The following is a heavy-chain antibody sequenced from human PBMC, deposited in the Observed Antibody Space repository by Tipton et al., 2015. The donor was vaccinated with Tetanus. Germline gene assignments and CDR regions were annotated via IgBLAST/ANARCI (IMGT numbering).Heavy chain of an antibody. CDR3: ARAHCSDGVCNFDF. Sequence: VQLVQSGGEVKKPGESPKISCKGSGYIFTNYWIGWVRQMPGKGLEWMGIIYPADSDTRYSPSFQGQVTISVDKSINTAYLQWSSLKASDTSMFYCARAHCSDGVCNFDFWGQGALVTVAS. D-gene: IGHD2-8*01. V-gene: IGHV5-51*01. CDR1: GYIFTNYW. J-gene: IGHJ4*02. CDR2: IYPADSDT.